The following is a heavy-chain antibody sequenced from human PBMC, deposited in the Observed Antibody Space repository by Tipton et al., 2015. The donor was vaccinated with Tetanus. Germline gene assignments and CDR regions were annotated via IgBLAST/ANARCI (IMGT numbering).Heavy chain of an antibody. CDR3: AREETRHGYKPFDS. D-gene: IGHD5-24*01. CDR2: IRSKASNYAT. V-gene: IGHV3-73*01. Sequence: SLRLSCAASGFTFSGSAMHWVRQASGKGLEWVGRIRSKASNYATAYAASVKGRFTISRDDSKNTAYLQMNSLKTEDTAVYFCAREETRHGYKPFDSWGQGTPVTVSS. CDR1: GFTFSGSA. J-gene: IGHJ4*02.